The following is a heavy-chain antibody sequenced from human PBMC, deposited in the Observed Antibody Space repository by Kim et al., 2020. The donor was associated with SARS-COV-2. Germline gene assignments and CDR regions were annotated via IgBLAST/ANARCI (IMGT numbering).Heavy chain of an antibody. J-gene: IGHJ4*02. CDR2: IATYNGKT. V-gene: IGHV1-18*01. CDR3: VKDQECAGDCYSWRY. D-gene: IGHD2-21*02. Sequence: ASVKVSCKASGYRFTTYSISWVRQAPGQGLEWLGWIATYNGKTNYVQKLQDRLTLTMDISTDTVYMELRSLRSDDTAVYYCVKDQECAGDCYSWRYWGQGTLVTVSS. CDR1: GYRFTTYS.